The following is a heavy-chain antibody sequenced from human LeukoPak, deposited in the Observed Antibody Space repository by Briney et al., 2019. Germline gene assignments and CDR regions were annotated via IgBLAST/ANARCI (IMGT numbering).Heavy chain of an antibody. CDR1: GYTLTELS. CDR2: FDPEDGET. CDR3: ATFKLGMGSFDY. Sequence: ASVKVSCKVSGYTLTELSMHWVRQAPGKGLEWMGGFDPEDGETIYAQKFQGRVTMTEDTSTDTAYMELSSLRSEDTAVYYCATFKLGMGSFDYWGQGTLVTVSS. J-gene: IGHJ4*02. D-gene: IGHD7-27*01. V-gene: IGHV1-24*01.